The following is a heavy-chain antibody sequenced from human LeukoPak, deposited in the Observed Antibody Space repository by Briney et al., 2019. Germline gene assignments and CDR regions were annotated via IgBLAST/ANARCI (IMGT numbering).Heavy chain of an antibody. V-gene: IGHV4-61*02. J-gene: IGHJ4*02. CDR1: GGSISSPTYF. Sequence: SETLSLTCTVSGGSISSPTYFWGWIRQPPGKGLEWIGRIYSSGNTNYNPSLKSRVTISVDTSKNQFSLKLSSVTAADTAVYYCVRGLHCSSTSCKGSYFDYWGQGTLVTVSS. CDR2: IYSSGNT. D-gene: IGHD2-2*01. CDR3: VRGLHCSSTSCKGSYFDY.